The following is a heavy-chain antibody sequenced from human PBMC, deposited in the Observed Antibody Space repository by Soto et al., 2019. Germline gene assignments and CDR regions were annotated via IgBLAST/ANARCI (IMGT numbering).Heavy chain of an antibody. CDR3: ARKLELRGSYYYYDMDV. CDR1: GYTFTDYY. V-gene: IGHV1-2*02. D-gene: IGHD1-7*01. Sequence: ASVKVSCKASGYTFTDYYMHWVRQAPGQGLEWMGWINPNSGGTNYAQKFQGRVTMTRDTSISTAYMELSRLRSDDTAVYYCARKLELRGSYYYYDMDVWGQGTTVTVSS. J-gene: IGHJ6*02. CDR2: INPNSGGT.